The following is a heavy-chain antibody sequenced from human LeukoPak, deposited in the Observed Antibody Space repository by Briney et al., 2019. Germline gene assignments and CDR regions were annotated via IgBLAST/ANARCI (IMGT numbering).Heavy chain of an antibody. CDR2: IYYTGNT. CDR1: GGSLSSRTSY. J-gene: IGHJ4*02. D-gene: IGHD2-21*02. Sequence: SETLSLTCAVSGGSLSSRTSYCGWIRQSPGKGLEWIGRIYYTGNTFYNLSLKSRVTMSVDTSNNQFSLRLSSVTAADTAVYFCARHGPTDYFDYWDQGTLVTVS. CDR3: ARHGPTDYFDY. V-gene: IGHV4-39*01.